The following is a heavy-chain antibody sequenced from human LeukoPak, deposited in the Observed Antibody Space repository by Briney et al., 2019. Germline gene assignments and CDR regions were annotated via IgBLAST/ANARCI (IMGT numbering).Heavy chain of an antibody. Sequence: PSETLSLTCTVSGGSISNYYWSWIRQHPGKGLEWIGYIYYSGSTYYNPSLKSRVTISVDTSKNQFSLKLSSVTAADTAVYYCARDSYYGSGLFDPWGQGTLVTVSS. CDR3: ARDSYYGSGLFDP. D-gene: IGHD3-10*01. CDR1: GGSISNYY. J-gene: IGHJ5*02. V-gene: IGHV4-59*06. CDR2: IYYSGST.